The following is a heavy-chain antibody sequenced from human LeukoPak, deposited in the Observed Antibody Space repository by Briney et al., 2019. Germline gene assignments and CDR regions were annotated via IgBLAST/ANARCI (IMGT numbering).Heavy chain of an antibody. CDR2: ISSSSFYI. V-gene: IGHV3-21*01. Sequence: GGSLRLSCAASRFSFSSNSMNWVRQAPGKGLEWVSSISSSSFYIFYADSVKGRFTISRDNAKNSLYLQMNNLRAEDTAVYYCARERIYSPQDYWGQGTLVTVSS. J-gene: IGHJ4*02. CDR1: RFSFSSNS. CDR3: ARERIYSPQDY. D-gene: IGHD1-26*01.